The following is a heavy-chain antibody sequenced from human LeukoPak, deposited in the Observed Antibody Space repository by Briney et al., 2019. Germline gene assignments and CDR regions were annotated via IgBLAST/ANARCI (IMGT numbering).Heavy chain of an antibody. CDR2: INHSGST. J-gene: IGHJ4*02. D-gene: IGHD3-10*01. Sequence: SETLSLTCAVYGGPFSGYYWSWIRQPPGKGLEWIGEINHSGSTNYNPSLKSRVTISVDTSKNQFSLKLSSVTAADTAVYYCARGWFGELLHWGQGTLVTVSS. V-gene: IGHV4-34*01. CDR1: GGPFSGYY. CDR3: ARGWFGELLH.